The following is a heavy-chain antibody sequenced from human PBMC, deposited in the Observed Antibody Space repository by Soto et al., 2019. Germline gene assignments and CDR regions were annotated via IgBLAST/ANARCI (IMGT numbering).Heavy chain of an antibody. Sequence: QVQLVQSGAEVKKPGASVKVSFKASGYAFTAFGISWVRQAPGQGLEWMGWISAYNGNTNYAQKIQGRVTLTTDTPTSTAYMELRSLRSDDTAVYYCARDLFAYDSSGYWGQGTLVTVSS. CDR2: ISAYNGNT. CDR3: ARDLFAYDSSGY. J-gene: IGHJ4*02. D-gene: IGHD3-22*01. CDR1: GYAFTAFG. V-gene: IGHV1-18*01.